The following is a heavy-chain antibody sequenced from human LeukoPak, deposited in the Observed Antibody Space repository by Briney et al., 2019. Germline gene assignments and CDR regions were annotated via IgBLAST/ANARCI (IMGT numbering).Heavy chain of an antibody. Sequence: PGGSLRLSCAASGFTFSSYSMNWVRQAPGKGLEWVSYISSSSSTIYYADSVKGRFTISRDNAKNSLYLQMNSLRAEDTAVYYCAREEAYYDFWSGYLFDYWGQGTLVTVSS. CDR2: ISSSSSTI. D-gene: IGHD3-3*01. V-gene: IGHV3-48*01. J-gene: IGHJ4*02. CDR3: AREEAYYDFWSGYLFDY. CDR1: GFTFSSYS.